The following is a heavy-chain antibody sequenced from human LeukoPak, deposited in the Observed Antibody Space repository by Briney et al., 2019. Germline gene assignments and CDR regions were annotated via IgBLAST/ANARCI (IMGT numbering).Heavy chain of an antibody. CDR2: IYSDGST. J-gene: IGHJ6*03. CDR1: GGSISGHY. D-gene: IGHD3-16*02. CDR3: AKLSRAVEVFNHYMDV. V-gene: IGHV4-4*09. Sequence: SETLSLTCTVSGGSISGHYWGWIRQPPGRGLEFMGYIYSDGSTNYNPSVKSRVTMSVDTSKNQFSLKLTSVTAADTAVFYCAKLSRAVEVFNHYMDVWGKGTTVTVS.